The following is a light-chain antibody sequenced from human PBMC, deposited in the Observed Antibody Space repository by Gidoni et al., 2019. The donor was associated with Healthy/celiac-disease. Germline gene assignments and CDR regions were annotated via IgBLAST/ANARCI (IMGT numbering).Light chain of an antibody. CDR1: QSVLYSSNNKNY. CDR2: WAS. Sequence: DIVMTQSPDSLAVSLGERATINCKSSQSVLYSSNNKNYLAWYQQKPGQPPKLLIYWASTRESGVPDRFSGSGSGTDFTLTISSLQAEDVAVYYCQQYYSTPRTFSQXTKVEIE. V-gene: IGKV4-1*01. J-gene: IGKJ1*01. CDR3: QQYYSTPRT.